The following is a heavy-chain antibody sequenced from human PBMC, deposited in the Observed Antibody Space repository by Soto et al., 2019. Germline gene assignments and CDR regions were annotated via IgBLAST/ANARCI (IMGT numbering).Heavy chain of an antibody. Sequence: ASVKVSCKASGGTFSSYTISWVRQAPGQGLEWMGRIIPILGIANYAQKFQGRVTITADKSTSTAYMELSSLRSEDTAVYYCAREGGDDYSNEWLVYWGQGTLVTVSS. D-gene: IGHD4-4*01. CDR1: GGTFSSYT. V-gene: IGHV1-69*04. CDR2: IIPILGIA. CDR3: AREGGDDYSNEWLVY. J-gene: IGHJ4*02.